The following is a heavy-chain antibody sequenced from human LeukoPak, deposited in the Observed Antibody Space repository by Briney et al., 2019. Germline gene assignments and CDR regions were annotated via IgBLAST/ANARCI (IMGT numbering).Heavy chain of an antibody. CDR1: GGAISSNNYY. V-gene: IGHV4-39*07. J-gene: IGHJ3*02. CDR3: ARDPIRGKDAFDI. D-gene: IGHD3-10*01. CDR2: ISYSGRT. Sequence: KPSETLSLTCTVSGGAISSNNYYWGWVRQPPGKGLEWIATISYSGRTYYNPSLTSQVTISMDTSKDQFSLKLTSVTAADTAVYYCARDPIRGKDAFDIWGQGTQVTVSS.